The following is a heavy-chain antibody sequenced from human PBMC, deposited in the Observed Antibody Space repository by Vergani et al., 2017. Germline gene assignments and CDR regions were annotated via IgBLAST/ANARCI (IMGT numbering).Heavy chain of an antibody. CDR3: VRDPDYSTFDS. D-gene: IGHD4-11*01. CDR1: GFTFSAYS. V-gene: IGHV3-48*01. Sequence: DVRLVESGGGVVQPGGSLRLSCAASGFTFSAYSMNWVRQTPGKGLEWISYIGVSDNSIYYADSVMGRFAISRGNARILLFLQMNSLRADDSALYFCVRDPDYSTFDSWGQGTLVTVS. J-gene: IGHJ4*02. CDR2: IGVSDNSI.